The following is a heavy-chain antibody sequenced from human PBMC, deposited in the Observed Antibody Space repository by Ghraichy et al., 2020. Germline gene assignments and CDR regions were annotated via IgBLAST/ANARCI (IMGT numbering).Heavy chain of an antibody. V-gene: IGHV3-48*02. D-gene: IGHD2-2*02. CDR3: ARARYCSSTLCYTWMALPSGS. Sequence: GGSLRLSCAASGFIFSSYGMHWVRQAPGKRLEWIAYISSSSSPIYYTDSVKGHFSISRDNAKNSLWLQMNSLRDDDTAVYYCARARYCSSTLCYTWMALPSGSWGQGTLVTVSS. CDR1: GFIFSSYG. CDR2: ISSSSSPI. J-gene: IGHJ5*02.